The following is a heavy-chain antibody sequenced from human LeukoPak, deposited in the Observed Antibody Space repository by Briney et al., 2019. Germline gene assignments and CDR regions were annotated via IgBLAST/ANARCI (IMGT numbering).Heavy chain of an antibody. CDR1: GFTFSSYS. CDR3: ARDTYYYDSSGYRGDY. D-gene: IGHD3-22*01. J-gene: IGHJ4*02. CDR2: ISSSSSYI. V-gene: IGHV3-21*01. Sequence: PGGSLRLSCAASGFTFSSYSMNWVRQAPGKGREWVSSISSSSSYIYYADSVKGRFTISRDNAKNSLYLQMNSLRAEDTAVYYCARDTYYYDSSGYRGDYWGQGTLVTVSS.